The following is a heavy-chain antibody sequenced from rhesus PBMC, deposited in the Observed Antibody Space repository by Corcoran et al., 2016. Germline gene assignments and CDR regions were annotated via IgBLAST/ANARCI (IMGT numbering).Heavy chain of an antibody. D-gene: IGHD6-31*01. CDR2: IYGNSAST. J-gene: IGHJ4*01. V-gene: IGHV4-73*01. CDR1: GGSISGYYY. Sequence: QVQLQQWGEGLVKPSETLSLTCAVYGGSISGYYYWSWIRQPPGKGLEWIGYIYGNSASTNYNPSLKNRVTISIDTSKNQFSLKLSSVTAADTAVYYCARDRGSGWPGFDYWGQGVLVTVSS. CDR3: ARDRGSGWPGFDY.